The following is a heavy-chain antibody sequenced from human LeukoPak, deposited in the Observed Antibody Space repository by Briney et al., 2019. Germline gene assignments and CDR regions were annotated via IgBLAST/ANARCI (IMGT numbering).Heavy chain of an antibody. CDR1: GFTFSDYY. CDR3: AKPLFETYYYGSGYDY. D-gene: IGHD3-10*01. Sequence: PGGSLRLSCAASGFTFSDYYMSWIRQAPGKGLEWVAVISYDGSNKYYADSVKGRFTISRDNSKNTLYLQMNSLRAEDTAVYYCAKPLFETYYYGSGYDYWGQGTLVTVSS. V-gene: IGHV3-30*18. J-gene: IGHJ4*02. CDR2: ISYDGSNK.